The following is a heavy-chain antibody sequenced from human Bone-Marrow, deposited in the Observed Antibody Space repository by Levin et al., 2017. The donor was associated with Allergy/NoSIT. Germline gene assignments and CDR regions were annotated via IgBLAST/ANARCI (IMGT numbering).Heavy chain of an antibody. J-gene: IGHJ4*02. CDR1: GFTFSSYG. CDR2: ISYDGSNK. D-gene: IGHD4-23*01. V-gene: IGHV3-30*18. CDR3: AKDLGGGKNY. Sequence: SCAASGFTFSSYGMHWVRQAPGKGLEWVAVISYDGSNKYYADSVKGRFTISRDNSKNTLYLQMNSLRAEDTAVYYCAKDLGGGKNYWGQGTLVTVSS.